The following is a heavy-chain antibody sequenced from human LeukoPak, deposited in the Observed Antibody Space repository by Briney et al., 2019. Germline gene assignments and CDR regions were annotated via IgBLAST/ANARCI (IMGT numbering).Heavy chain of an antibody. CDR1: GLTLSDYH. Sequence: GGSLRLSCAASGLTLSDYHMSWIRQAPGKGLEWVSHISDNGRTKYYANSVHGRFTFSRDNAKNSLYLQMNSLGADDTAGYYCATVHFGYFTFWGQGTLVPVSS. J-gene: IGHJ4*02. D-gene: IGHD3-3*01. V-gene: IGHV3-11*01. CDR3: ATVHFGYFTF. CDR2: ISDNGRTK.